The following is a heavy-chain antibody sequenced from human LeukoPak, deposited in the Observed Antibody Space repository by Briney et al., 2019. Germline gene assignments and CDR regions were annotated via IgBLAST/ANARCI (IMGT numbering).Heavy chain of an antibody. D-gene: IGHD6-6*01. Sequence: PGRSLRLSCAASGFTFSTYGMDWVRQAPGKGLEWVAVIGADGSTTYYAESVKGRFTISRDNSKSTLFLQMNSLRAEDTAVYYCAREIISSSYYFDYWGQGTLVTVSS. V-gene: IGHV3-33*01. J-gene: IGHJ4*02. CDR3: AREIISSSYYFDY. CDR1: GFTFSTYG. CDR2: IGADGSTT.